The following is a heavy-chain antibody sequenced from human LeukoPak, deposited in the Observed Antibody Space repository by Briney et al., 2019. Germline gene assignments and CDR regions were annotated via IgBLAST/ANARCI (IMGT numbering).Heavy chain of an antibody. CDR2: ISYDGSSK. Sequence: SGRSLRLSCAASGFTLSSYAMHWVRQAPGKGLEWVAVISYDGSSKYYADSVKGRVTISRDNSKNTLYLQMSSLRAEETAVDECVKGHVAAAGGVPATIPYWGQGTLVTVSS. CDR1: GFTLSSYA. V-gene: IGHV3-30*14. J-gene: IGHJ4*02. D-gene: IGHD6-13*01. CDR3: VKGHVAAAGGVPATIPY.